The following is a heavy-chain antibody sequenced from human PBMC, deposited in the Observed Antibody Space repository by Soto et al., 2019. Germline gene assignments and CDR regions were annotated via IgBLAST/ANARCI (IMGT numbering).Heavy chain of an antibody. CDR1: GFTFDDYA. D-gene: IGHD6-13*01. CDR3: AKDGGSSSWIAYYFDY. Sequence: GGSLRLSCAASGFTFDDYAMHWVRQAPGKGLEWVSLISWDGGSTYYADSVKGRFTISRDNSKNSLYLQMNSLRAEDTALYYCAKDGGSSSWIAYYFDYWGQGTLVTVSS. CDR2: ISWDGGST. J-gene: IGHJ4*02. V-gene: IGHV3-43D*03.